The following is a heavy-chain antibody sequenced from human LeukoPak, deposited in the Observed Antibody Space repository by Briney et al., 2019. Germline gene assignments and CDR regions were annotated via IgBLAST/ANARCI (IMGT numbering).Heavy chain of an antibody. J-gene: IGHJ4*02. CDR1: GYTFSSSY. CDR2: IKPSGGST. D-gene: IGHD5-24*01. Sequence: GASAKDSCKPSGYTFSSSYTHCVRQTPGQGLEWMGIIKPSGGSTSYAQKFQGSVTVTRDMSTSTVYMELSSLRSEDTAVYYCARGLATRSDYYFDYWGQGTLVTVSS. CDR3: ARGLATRSDYYFDY. V-gene: IGHV1-46*01.